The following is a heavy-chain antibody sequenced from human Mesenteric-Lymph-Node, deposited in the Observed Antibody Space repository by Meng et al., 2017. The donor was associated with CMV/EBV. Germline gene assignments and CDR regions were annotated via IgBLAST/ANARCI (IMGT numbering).Heavy chain of an antibody. Sequence: ASVKVSCKASGYTFTGFGINWVRQAPGQGLEWMGWINPNSGFANYAQKFQGRVTMTRDTSISTAYMELSRLISDDTAVYYCAKVEWELTPYNWFDHWGQGTLVTVSS. CDR2: INPNSGFA. V-gene: IGHV1-2*02. CDR1: GYTFTGFG. D-gene: IGHD1-26*01. CDR3: AKVEWELTPYNWFDH. J-gene: IGHJ5*02.